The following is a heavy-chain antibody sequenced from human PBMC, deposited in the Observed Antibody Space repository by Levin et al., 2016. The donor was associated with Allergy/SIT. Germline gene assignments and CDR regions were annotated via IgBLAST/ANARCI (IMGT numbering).Heavy chain of an antibody. D-gene: IGHD2-15*01. CDR3: ARRYCSGGSCYDDGNAFDI. Sequence: WVRQAPGQGLEWMGGIIPIFGTANYAQKFQGRVTITADKSTSTAYMELSSLRSEDTAVYYCARRYCSGGSCYDDGNAFDIWGQGTMVTVSS. CDR2: IIPIFGTA. J-gene: IGHJ3*02. V-gene: IGHV1-69*06.